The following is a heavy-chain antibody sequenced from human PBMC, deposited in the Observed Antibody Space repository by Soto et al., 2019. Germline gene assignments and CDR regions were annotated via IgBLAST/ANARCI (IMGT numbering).Heavy chain of an antibody. CDR3: AKGYRGYCGGGNCPPEPYFDY. Sequence: EVQLLESGGGLEQPGGSLRLSCAASGFTFSNYAMSWVRQAPGKGLEWVSTVSGSGGSTYYADSVKGRFTISRDNSKNSMYLQMNSRRAEDTAVYYCAKGYRGYCGGGNCPPEPYFDYWGQGTLVTVSS. CDR1: GFTFSNYA. V-gene: IGHV3-23*01. J-gene: IGHJ4*02. D-gene: IGHD2-15*01. CDR2: VSGSGGST.